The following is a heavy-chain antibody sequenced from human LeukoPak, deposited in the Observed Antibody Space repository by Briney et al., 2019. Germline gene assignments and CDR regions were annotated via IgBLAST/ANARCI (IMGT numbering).Heavy chain of an antibody. CDR2: INWNGGSS. D-gene: IGHD3-10*01. J-gene: IGHJ4*02. V-gene: IGHV3-20*04. Sequence: GGSLRLSCAASGFTFDDYGMSWVRQAPGKGLEWVSGINWNGGSSGYADSVKGRFTISRDNAKNSLYLQINSLRAEDTALYYCARVAALGEFDYWGQGTLVTVSS. CDR3: ARVAALGEFDY. CDR1: GFTFDDYG.